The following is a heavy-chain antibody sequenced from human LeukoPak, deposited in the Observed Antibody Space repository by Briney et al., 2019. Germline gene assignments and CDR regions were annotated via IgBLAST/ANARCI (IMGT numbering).Heavy chain of an antibody. V-gene: IGHV3-23*01. CDR3: AKGGYDFWSASAYFDY. D-gene: IGHD3-3*01. CDR1: GFTFSRNA. CDR2: ISDSGGST. J-gene: IGHJ4*02. Sequence: GGSLRLSCAASGFTFSRNAMSWVRQTPGKGLEWVLDISDSGGSTYYADSVKGRFTISRDNSKNTLYLQMNSLRAEDTAVYYCAKGGYDFWSASAYFDYWGQGTLVTVSS.